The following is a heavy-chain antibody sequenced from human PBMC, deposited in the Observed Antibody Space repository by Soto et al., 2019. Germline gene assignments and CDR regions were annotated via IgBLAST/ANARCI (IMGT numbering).Heavy chain of an antibody. V-gene: IGHV4-4*02. D-gene: IGHD6-19*01. CDR2: VFHTGTT. CDR3: ARSAGWYAFHS. CDR1: GDSVSSPYY. Sequence: QVQLQESGPGLVKPSGTLSLTCAVSGDSVSSPYYWCWVRQPPGKGLEWIGEVFHTGTTSYNPSRRSGVTISMHKSNNPFSLDLSSVTAADTAVYYCARSAGWYAFHSWGPGTLVIVSS. J-gene: IGHJ4*02.